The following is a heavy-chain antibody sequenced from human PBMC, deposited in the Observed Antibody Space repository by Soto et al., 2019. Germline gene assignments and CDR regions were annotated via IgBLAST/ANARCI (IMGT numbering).Heavy chain of an antibody. J-gene: IGHJ4*02. V-gene: IGHV3-21*06. CDR1: GFTFTRYS. Sequence: EVQLVESGGGLVKPGGSLRLSCAASGFTFTRYSMNWVRQAPGKGLEWVSSISSTTNYIYYGDSMKGRFTISRDNTKNTLYLEMNSLRAEDTAVYYYARESEDLTSNFDYCGQGNLVTVSS. CDR3: ARESEDLTSNFDY. CDR2: ISSTTNYI.